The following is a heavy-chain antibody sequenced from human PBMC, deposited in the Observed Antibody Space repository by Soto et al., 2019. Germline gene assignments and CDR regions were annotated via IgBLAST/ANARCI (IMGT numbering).Heavy chain of an antibody. V-gene: IGHV1-2*02. J-gene: IGHJ4*02. CDR1: GYMFTGYF. D-gene: IGHD3-16*01. CDR3: GRDLRTSPQNVVDS. Sequence: ASVKVSCKASGYMFTGYFLHWVRQAPSEGLEWMGWINPNSGVTAYAQRFQGRVTMTRDTSISTAYMELSGLTSDDTAVYYCGRDLRTSPQNVVDSWGEGTLVTVSS. CDR2: INPNSGVT.